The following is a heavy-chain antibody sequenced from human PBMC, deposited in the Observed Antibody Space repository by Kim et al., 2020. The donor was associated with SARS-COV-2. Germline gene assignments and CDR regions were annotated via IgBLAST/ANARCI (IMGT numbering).Heavy chain of an antibody. CDR2: ISWNSGSI. Sequence: SLRLSCAASGFTFDDYAMHWVRQAPGKGLEWVSGISWNSGSIGYADSVKGRFTISRDNAKNSLYLQMNSLRAEDTALYYCAKDSSGYDATFDYWGQGT. CDR1: GFTFDDYA. CDR3: AKDSSGYDATFDY. V-gene: IGHV3-9*01. J-gene: IGHJ4*02. D-gene: IGHD5-12*01.